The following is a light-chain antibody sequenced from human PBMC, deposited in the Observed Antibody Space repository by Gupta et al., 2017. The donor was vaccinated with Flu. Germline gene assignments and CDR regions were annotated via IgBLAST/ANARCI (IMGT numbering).Light chain of an antibody. CDR2: EVS. Sequence: SALTQPPSASGSPGQSVSISCTGASSDVGGYNYVSWYQQHPGKAPKLMIYEVSKRPSGVPDRFSGSKSDNTASLTVSGLQAEDEADYYCSSYAGSNNWVFGGGTKLTVL. J-gene: IGLJ3*02. CDR3: SSYAGSNNWV. V-gene: IGLV2-8*01. CDR1: SSDVGGYNY.